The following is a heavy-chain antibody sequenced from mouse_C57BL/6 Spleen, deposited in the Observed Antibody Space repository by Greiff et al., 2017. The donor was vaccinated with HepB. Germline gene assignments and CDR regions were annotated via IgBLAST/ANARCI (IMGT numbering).Heavy chain of an antibody. CDR2: IDPSDSYT. CDR3: ARSYYSNYVGY. J-gene: IGHJ2*01. Sequence: VQLQQPGAELVMPGASVKLSCKASGYTFTSYWMHWVKQRPGQGLEWIGEIDPSDSYTNYNQKFKGKSTLTVDKSSSTAYMQLSSLTSEDSAVYYCARSYYSNYVGYWGQGTTLTVSS. CDR1: GYTFTSYW. V-gene: IGHV1-69*01. D-gene: IGHD2-12*01.